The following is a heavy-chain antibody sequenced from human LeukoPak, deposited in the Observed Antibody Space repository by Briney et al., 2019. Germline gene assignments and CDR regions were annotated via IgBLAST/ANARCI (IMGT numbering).Heavy chain of an antibody. V-gene: IGHV4-39*01. Sequence: PSETLSLTCTVSGGSISSNNYYWGWIRQPPGKGLDWIGSIYYSGNTFYNPSLHSRATISVDTSKNQFSLKVTSMAAADTAVYYCARQIVTCVIGSCYLRVFDYWGQGSLVTVSS. J-gene: IGHJ4*02. CDR1: GGSISSNNYY. CDR2: IYYSGNT. CDR3: ARQIVTCVIGSCYLRVFDY. D-gene: IGHD2-2*01.